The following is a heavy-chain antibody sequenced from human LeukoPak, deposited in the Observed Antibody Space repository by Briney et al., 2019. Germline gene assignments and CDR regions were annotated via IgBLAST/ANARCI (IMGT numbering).Heavy chain of an antibody. Sequence: ASVKVSCKASGYTFTIYDINWVRQATGQGLEWMGWMNPNSGNTGYAQKFQGRVTMTRNTSISTAYMELSRLRSEDTAVYYCARVWSMVRGVIKLFDYWGQGTLVTVSS. V-gene: IGHV1-8*01. CDR3: ARVWSMVRGVIKLFDY. CDR1: GYTFTIYD. D-gene: IGHD3-10*01. CDR2: MNPNSGNT. J-gene: IGHJ4*02.